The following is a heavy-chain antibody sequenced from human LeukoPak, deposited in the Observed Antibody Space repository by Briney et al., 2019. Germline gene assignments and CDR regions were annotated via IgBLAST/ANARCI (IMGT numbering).Heavy chain of an antibody. Sequence: PGGSLRLACAASGFTYTKHAMHWVRQAPGKGLEWVANIKQDGSEKYYVDSVKGRFTISGDNAKNSLYLQMNSLRAEDTAVYYCARVWYCSGGSCYGPVYFDYWGQGTLVTVSS. V-gene: IGHV3-7*03. CDR2: IKQDGSEK. CDR3: ARVWYCSGGSCYGPVYFDY. D-gene: IGHD2-15*01. J-gene: IGHJ4*02. CDR1: GFTYTKHA.